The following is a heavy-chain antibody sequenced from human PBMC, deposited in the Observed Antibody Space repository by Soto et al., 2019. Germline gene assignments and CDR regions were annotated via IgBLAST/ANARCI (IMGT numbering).Heavy chain of an antibody. Sequence: PGGSLRLSCAASGFTFSSYDMHWVRQATGKGLEWVSAIGTAGDTYYPGSVKGRFTISRENAKNSLYLQMNSLRAGDTAVYYCARGRAFSSGWYFDYWGQGTLVTVSS. CDR2: IGTAGDT. V-gene: IGHV3-13*01. D-gene: IGHD6-19*01. J-gene: IGHJ4*02. CDR3: ARGRAFSSGWYFDY. CDR1: GFTFSSYD.